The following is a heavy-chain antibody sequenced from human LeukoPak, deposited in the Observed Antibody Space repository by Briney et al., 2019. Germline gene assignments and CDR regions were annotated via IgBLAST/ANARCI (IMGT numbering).Heavy chain of an antibody. V-gene: IGHV1-24*01. Sequence: GASVKVSCKVSGYTLTELSMHSVRQAPGKGLEWRGGFDPEDGETLYAQKFQGRVTMTEDTSTDTAYMELSSLRSEDTAVYYCATDQRGAGLGYRYGSGSYNGMDVWGQGTTVTVSS. CDR3: ATDQRGAGLGYRYGSGSYNGMDV. J-gene: IGHJ6*02. CDR1: GYTLTELS. D-gene: IGHD3-10*01. CDR2: FDPEDGET.